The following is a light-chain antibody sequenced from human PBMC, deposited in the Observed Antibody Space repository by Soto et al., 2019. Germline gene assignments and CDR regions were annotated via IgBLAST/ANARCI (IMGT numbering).Light chain of an antibody. CDR2: DAS. Sequence: DIPMTQAPSTLSASVGDRVTITCRASQSISTWLAWYQQKPGKAPNLLIYDASSLESGVPSRFSGSGFETEFTLTISILQPDDSATYYCQQYNSYAPYTFGQGTKLEIK. J-gene: IGKJ2*01. CDR1: QSISTW. V-gene: IGKV1-5*01. CDR3: QQYNSYAPYT.